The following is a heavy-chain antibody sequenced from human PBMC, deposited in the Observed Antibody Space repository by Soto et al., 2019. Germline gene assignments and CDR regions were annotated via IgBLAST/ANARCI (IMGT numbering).Heavy chain of an antibody. CDR2: VDPEDRGT. Sequence: ASVKVSCQVSGYTLTDFYMHWVRQAPGPGPERMGGVDPEDRGTFYAQKFQGRVTMTEDTSTGTVYMELSSLRSEDTALYYCATVLWLELRNTGMDVWGQGTTVTGS. D-gene: IGHD1-7*01. CDR1: GYTLTDFY. V-gene: IGHV1-24*01. CDR3: ATVLWLELRNTGMDV. J-gene: IGHJ6*02.